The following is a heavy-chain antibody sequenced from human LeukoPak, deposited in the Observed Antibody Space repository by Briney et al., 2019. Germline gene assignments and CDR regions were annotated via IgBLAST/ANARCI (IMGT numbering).Heavy chain of an antibody. J-gene: IGHJ4*02. CDR1: GFTFSNYA. CDR2: ISVTDGST. Sequence: GKSLRLSCAASGFTFSNYAMNWVRQAPGKGLEWVSAISVTDGSTYYADSVKGRFTISRDNSKNTLYLQMNSLRAEDTAVYYCAKDSHYWGQGTLVTVSS. V-gene: IGHV3-23*01. CDR3: AKDSHY.